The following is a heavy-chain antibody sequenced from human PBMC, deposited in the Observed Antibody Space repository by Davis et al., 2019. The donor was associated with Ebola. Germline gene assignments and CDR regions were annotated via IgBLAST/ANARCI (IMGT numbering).Heavy chain of an antibody. D-gene: IGHD1-26*01. J-gene: IGHJ4*02. V-gene: IGHV4-38-2*02. CDR3: ARDSLGATSLDS. CDR1: GGSISSYY. CDR2: IFQSGNT. Sequence: SETLSLTCTVSGGSISSYYWGWIRQPPGKGLEWIGSIFQSGNTYYNPSLKSRVTISVDTSKNQFSLKLSSVTAADTAVYYCARDSLGATSLDSWGQGTLVTVSS.